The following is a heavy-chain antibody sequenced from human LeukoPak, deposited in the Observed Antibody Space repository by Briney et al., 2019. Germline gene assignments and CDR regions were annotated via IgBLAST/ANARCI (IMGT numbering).Heavy chain of an antibody. Sequence: ASVKVSCKASGYTFTSYDINWVRQATGQGLEWMGWMNPNSGNTGYAQKFQGRVTMTRNTSTSTAYMELSSLRSEDTAVYYCAILWVPDYGAIPLDYWGQGTLVTVSS. CDR3: AILWVPDYGAIPLDY. CDR2: MNPNSGNT. V-gene: IGHV1-8*01. CDR1: GYTFTSYD. D-gene: IGHD4-17*01. J-gene: IGHJ4*02.